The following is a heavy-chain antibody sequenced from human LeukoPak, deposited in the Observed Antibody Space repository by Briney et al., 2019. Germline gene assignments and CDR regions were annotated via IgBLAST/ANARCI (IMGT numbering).Heavy chain of an antibody. CDR2: TNHSGST. D-gene: IGHD3-10*01. J-gene: IGHJ2*01. CDR3: ARLRGNRRPWYFDL. V-gene: IGHV4-34*01. CDR1: GGSFSGYY. Sequence: SETLSLTCAVYGGSFSGYYWSWIRQPPGKGLEWIGETNHSGSTNYNPSLKSRVTISVDTSKNQFSLKLSSVTAADTAVYYCARLRGNRRPWYFDLWGRGTLVTVSS.